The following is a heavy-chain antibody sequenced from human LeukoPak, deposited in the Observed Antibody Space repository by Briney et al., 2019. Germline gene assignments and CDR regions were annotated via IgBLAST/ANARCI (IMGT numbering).Heavy chain of an antibody. Sequence: GGSLRLSCAASGFTFNSYSMNWVRQAPGKGPEWVSYISSSGSSIYYADSVKGRFTISRDNAENSLNLQMNSLRAEDTAVYYCARGDNWNSYYYYYMDVWGKGTTVTVFS. CDR1: GFTFNSYS. D-gene: IGHD1-7*01. CDR3: ARGDNWNSYYYYYMDV. CDR2: ISSSGSSI. V-gene: IGHV3-48*04. J-gene: IGHJ6*03.